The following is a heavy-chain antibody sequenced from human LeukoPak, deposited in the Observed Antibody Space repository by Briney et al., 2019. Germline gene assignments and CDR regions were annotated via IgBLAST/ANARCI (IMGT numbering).Heavy chain of an antibody. D-gene: IGHD3-3*01. J-gene: IGHJ4*02. CDR1: GFTFSSYS. CDR2: ISSSSSYI. CDR3: ARPLRESGYFYFDN. Sequence: GGSLRLSCAASGFTFSSYSMNWVRQAPGKGLEWVSSISSSSSYIYYADSVKGRFTISRDNAKNSLYLQMNCLRAEDTAIYYCARPLRESGYFYFDNWGQGTLVTVSS. V-gene: IGHV3-21*01.